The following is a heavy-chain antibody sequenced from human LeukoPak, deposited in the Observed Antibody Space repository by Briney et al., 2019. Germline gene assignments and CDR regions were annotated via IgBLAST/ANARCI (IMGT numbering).Heavy chain of an antibody. CDR2: INPNSGGT. J-gene: IGHJ5*02. CDR1: GYTFTGYY. V-gene: IGHV1-2*02. CDR3: ARGEVYCGSTSCYGTWFDP. Sequence: ASVKVSCKASGYTFTGYYMHWVRQAPGQGLEWMGWINPNSGGTNYAQKFQGRVTMTRDTSISTAYMELSRLRSDDTAVYYCARGEVYCGSTSCYGTWFDPWGQGTLVTVSS. D-gene: IGHD2-2*01.